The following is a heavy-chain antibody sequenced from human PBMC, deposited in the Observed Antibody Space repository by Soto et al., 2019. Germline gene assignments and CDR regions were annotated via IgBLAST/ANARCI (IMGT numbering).Heavy chain of an antibody. CDR1: GGSISSGDYY. CDR2: IYYSGST. CDR3: ARGWRRFYYDSSGYSFSFDY. Sequence: QVQLQESGPGLVKPSQTLSLTCTVSGGSISSGDYYWSWIRQPPGKGLEWIGYIYYSGSTYYNPSLKGRVTISVDTSKNQFSLKLSSVTAADTAVYYCARGWRRFYYDSSGYSFSFDYWGQGTLVTVSS. J-gene: IGHJ4*02. D-gene: IGHD3-22*01. V-gene: IGHV4-30-4*01.